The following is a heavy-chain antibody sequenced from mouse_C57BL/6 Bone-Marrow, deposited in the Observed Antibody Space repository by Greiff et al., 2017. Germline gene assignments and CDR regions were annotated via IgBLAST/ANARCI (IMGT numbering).Heavy chain of an antibody. D-gene: IGHD4-1*01. J-gene: IGHJ4*01. CDR2: ISDGGSYT. Sequence: EVKLVESGGGLVKPGGSLKLSCAASGFTFSSYAMSWVRQTPEKRLEWVATISDGGSYTYYPDNVKGRFTISRDNAKNNLYLQMSHLKSEDTAMYYCARDTNWDYYAMDYWGQGTSVTVAS. CDR1: GFTFSSYA. V-gene: IGHV5-4*01. CDR3: ARDTNWDYYAMDY.